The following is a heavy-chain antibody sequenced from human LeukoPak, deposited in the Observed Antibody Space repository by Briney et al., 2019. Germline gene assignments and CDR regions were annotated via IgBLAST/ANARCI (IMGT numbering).Heavy chain of an antibody. V-gene: IGHV4-59*01. D-gene: IGHD3-22*01. CDR1: GGSISNYY. Sequence: SETLSLTCSVSGGSISNYYWSWIRQPPGKGLEWIGSMYYSGSTNYNPSLKSRATISEDTSKKQFPLKLSSVTAADTAVYYCARAGYDTSGFWYFDLWGRGTLVTVSS. J-gene: IGHJ2*01. CDR2: MYYSGST. CDR3: ARAGYDTSGFWYFDL.